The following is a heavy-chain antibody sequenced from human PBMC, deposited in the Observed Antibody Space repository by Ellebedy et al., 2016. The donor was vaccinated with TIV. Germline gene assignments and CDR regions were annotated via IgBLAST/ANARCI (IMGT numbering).Heavy chain of an antibody. J-gene: IGHJ4*02. Sequence: GESLKISXAASGFTFSSYSMNWVRQAPGKGLEWVSSISSSSYIYYADSVKGRFTISRDNAKNSLYLQMNSLRAEDTAVYYCTRGDGTSGWYFDYWGQGTLVTVSS. CDR3: TRGDGTSGWYFDY. CDR2: ISSSSYI. D-gene: IGHD6-19*01. CDR1: GFTFSSYS. V-gene: IGHV3-21*01.